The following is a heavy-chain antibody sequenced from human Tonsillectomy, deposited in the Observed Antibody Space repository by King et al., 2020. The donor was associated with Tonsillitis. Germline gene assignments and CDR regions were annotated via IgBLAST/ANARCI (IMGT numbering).Heavy chain of an antibody. V-gene: IGHV3-30*18. CDR2: ISYDGSKK. CDR3: AKPVGDYYYYFYMDV. Sequence: VQLVESGGGVVRPGRSLRLSCAASGFTFSSYGMHWVRQAPGKGLEWVAVISYDGSKKYYADSVKGRFTISRDNSKNTLFLQVNSLRAEDTAVFYCAKPVGDYYYYFYMDVWGKGTTVTVSS. CDR1: GFTFSSYG. D-gene: IGHD4/OR15-4a*01. J-gene: IGHJ6*03.